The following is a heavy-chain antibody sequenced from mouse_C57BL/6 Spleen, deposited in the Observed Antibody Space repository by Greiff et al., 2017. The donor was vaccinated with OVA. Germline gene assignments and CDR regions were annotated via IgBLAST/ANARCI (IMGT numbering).Heavy chain of an antibody. J-gene: IGHJ2*01. Sequence: QVQLKQPGAELVMPGASVKLSCKASGYTFTSYWMHWVKQRPGQGLEWIGEIDPSDSYTNYNQKFKGKSTLTVDKSSSTAYMQLSSLTSEDSAVYYCASGNNYFDYWGQGTTLTVSS. CDR3: ASGNNYFDY. D-gene: IGHD2-1*01. CDR1: GYTFTSYW. CDR2: IDPSDSYT. V-gene: IGHV1-69*01.